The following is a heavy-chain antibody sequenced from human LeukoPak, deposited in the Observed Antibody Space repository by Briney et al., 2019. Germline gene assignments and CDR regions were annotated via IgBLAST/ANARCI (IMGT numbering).Heavy chain of an antibody. V-gene: IGHV1-24*01. CDR2: FDPENAEI. Sequence: ASVKVSCKLSGNTLRELPIQWVRQAGEKGLEWMAGFDPENAEIVYAQKFQGRVTMTEDTSTNTAYMELNSLTSDDTALYYCATRGSDFWSGFDYWGQGTQVTVSS. D-gene: IGHD3-3*01. J-gene: IGHJ4*02. CDR3: ATRGSDFWSGFDY. CDR1: GNTLRELP.